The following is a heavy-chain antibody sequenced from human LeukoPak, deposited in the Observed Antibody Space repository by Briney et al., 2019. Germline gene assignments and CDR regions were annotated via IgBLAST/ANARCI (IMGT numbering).Heavy chain of an antibody. CDR1: GGSISSGGYY. Sequence: PSETLSLTCTVSGGSISSGGYYWSWIRQPPGKGLEWIGYIYHSGSTYYNPSLKSRVTISVDRSKNQFSLKLRSVTAADTALYYCVRVKSGRSSTSLTPSKTYDFWGQGTLVTVSS. CDR3: VRVKSGRSSTSLTPSKTYDF. D-gene: IGHD6-13*01. CDR2: IYHSGST. V-gene: IGHV4-30-2*01. J-gene: IGHJ4*02.